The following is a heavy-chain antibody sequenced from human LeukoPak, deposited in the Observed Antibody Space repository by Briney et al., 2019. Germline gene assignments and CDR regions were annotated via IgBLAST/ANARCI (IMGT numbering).Heavy chain of an antibody. CDR3: ARVIYYYDSSGFYDAFDI. J-gene: IGHJ3*02. V-gene: IGHV3-7*01. Sequence: GGSLRLSCAASGFTFSSYWMSWVRQAPGKGLEWVANIKQDGSEKYYVDSVKGRFTISRDNAKNSLYLQMNSLRAEDTAVYYCARVIYYYDSSGFYDAFDIWGQGTMVTVSS. CDR2: IKQDGSEK. D-gene: IGHD3-22*01. CDR1: GFTFSSYW.